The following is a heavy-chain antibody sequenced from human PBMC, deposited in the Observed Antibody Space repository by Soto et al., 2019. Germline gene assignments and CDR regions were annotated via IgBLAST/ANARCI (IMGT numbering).Heavy chain of an antibody. D-gene: IGHD2-2*01. Sequence: PSETLSLTCAVYGGSFSGYYWSWIRQPPGKGLEWIGEINHSGSTNYNPSLKSRVTISVDTSKNQFSLKLSSVTAADTAVHYCARGTYCSSTSCYVATSYYYYMDVWGKGTTVTVSS. CDR3: ARGTYCSSTSCYVATSYYYYMDV. V-gene: IGHV4-34*01. CDR1: GGSFSGYY. J-gene: IGHJ6*03. CDR2: INHSGST.